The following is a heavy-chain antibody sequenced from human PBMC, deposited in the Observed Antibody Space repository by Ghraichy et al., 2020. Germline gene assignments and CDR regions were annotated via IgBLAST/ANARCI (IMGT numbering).Heavy chain of an antibody. D-gene: IGHD2-2*01. V-gene: IGHV3-23*01. CDR1: GFTFSSYA. J-gene: IGHJ4*02. CDR2: ISGSGGST. Sequence: LSLTCAASGFTFSSYAMSWVRQAPGKGLEWVSAISGSGGSTYYADSVNGRFTISRDNSKNTLYLQMNSLRAEDTAVYYCAKDEAGGDIVVVPAAMPSFDYWGQGTLVTVSS. CDR3: AKDEAGGDIVVVPAAMPSFDY.